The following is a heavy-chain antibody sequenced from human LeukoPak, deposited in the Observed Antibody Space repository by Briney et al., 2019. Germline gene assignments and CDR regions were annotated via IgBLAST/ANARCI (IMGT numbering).Heavy chain of an antibody. V-gene: IGHV3-23*01. J-gene: IGHJ6*02. CDR1: GFTFSSYA. CDR3: ASTVAAYSLYYYYGMDV. Sequence: GGSLTLSCPPSGFTFSSYAMSWVRQAPGNGLEWVSAISGSGGSTYYADSVKGRSTISRDNSKNTPYLQMNSLRAEDTAVYYCASTVAAYSLYYYYGMDVWGQGTTVTASS. CDR2: ISGSGGST. D-gene: IGHD6-19*01.